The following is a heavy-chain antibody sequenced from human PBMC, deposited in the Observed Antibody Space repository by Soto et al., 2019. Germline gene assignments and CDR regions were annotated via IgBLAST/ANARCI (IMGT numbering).Heavy chain of an antibody. D-gene: IGHD3-9*01. CDR1: GDSLSGYA. CDR2: ITFRGVT. Sequence: SETLSLTCDVHGDSLSGYAWSWIRQPPGKGLEWIGEITFRGVTNYHPSLKSRVSMSVDTSKNRISLNVSSVTAADTALYFCARKLEASVRHVEWFSYKWFDPWGPGTLVTVSS. J-gene: IGHJ5*02. V-gene: IGHV4-34*01. CDR3: ARKLEASVRHVEWFSYKWFDP.